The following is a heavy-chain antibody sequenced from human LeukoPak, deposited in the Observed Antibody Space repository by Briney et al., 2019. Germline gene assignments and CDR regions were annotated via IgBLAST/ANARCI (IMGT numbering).Heavy chain of an antibody. V-gene: IGHV1-46*01. CDR1: GYTLTSYY. CDR3: ARGYCSGGSCYSSDWYFDL. J-gene: IGHJ2*01. Sequence: GASVKVSCKASGYTLTSYYMHWVRQDPGQGLEWMGIINPSGGSTSYAQKFQGRVTMTRDTSTSTVYMELSSLRSEDTAVYYCARGYCSGGSCYSSDWYFDLWGRGTLVTVSS. CDR2: INPSGGST. D-gene: IGHD2-15*01.